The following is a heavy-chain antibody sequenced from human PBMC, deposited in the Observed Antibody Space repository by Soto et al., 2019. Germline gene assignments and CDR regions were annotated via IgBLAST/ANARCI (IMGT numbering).Heavy chain of an antibody. V-gene: IGHV1-18*04. CDR1: GYTFTSYG. CDR2: ISAYNGNT. CDR3: ARGSGSYGPGYFDP. Sequence: ASVKVSCKASGYTFTSYGISWVRQAPGQGLEWMGWISAYNGNTNYAQKFQGRVTMTRDTSISTAYMELSSLRSEDTAVYYCARGSGSYGPGYFDPWGQGTLVTVSS. J-gene: IGHJ5*02. D-gene: IGHD1-26*01.